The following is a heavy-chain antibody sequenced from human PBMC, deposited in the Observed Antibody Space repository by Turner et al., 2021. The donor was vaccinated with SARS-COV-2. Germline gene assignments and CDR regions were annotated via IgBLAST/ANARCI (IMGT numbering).Heavy chain of an antibody. V-gene: IGHV3-21*01. CDR2: ISSSSSYI. CDR3: ARGTYYYDSSVYSGTNWFDP. J-gene: IGHJ5*02. Sequence: EVQLVESGGGLVKPGGSLRLSCAASGFTFSRYSMNWVRQVPGKVLEWVSSISSSSSYIYYADSVKGRFTISRDNAKNSLYLQMNSLRAEDTAVYYCARGTYYYDSSVYSGTNWFDPWGQGTLVTVSS. D-gene: IGHD3-22*01. CDR1: GFTFSRYS.